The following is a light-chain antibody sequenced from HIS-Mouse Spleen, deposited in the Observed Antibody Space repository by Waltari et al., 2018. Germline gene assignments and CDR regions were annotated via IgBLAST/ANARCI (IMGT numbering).Light chain of an antibody. CDR1: QRVSSY. CDR3: QQRSNWPHT. V-gene: IGKV3-11*01. Sequence: EIALTQSPATLSFSPGERATLSCRASQRVSSYLAWYQQKPGQAPRLLIYDASNRATGIPARFSGSGSGTDFTLTISSLEPEDFAVYYCQQRSNWPHTFGQGTKLEIK. J-gene: IGKJ2*01. CDR2: DAS.